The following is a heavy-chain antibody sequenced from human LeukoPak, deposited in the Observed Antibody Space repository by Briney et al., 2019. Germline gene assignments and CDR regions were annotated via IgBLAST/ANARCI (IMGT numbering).Heavy chain of an antibody. V-gene: IGHV4-61*02. CDR3: ARAFTYYYDSSGLDAFDI. CDR1: GGPISSGSYY. D-gene: IGHD3-22*01. J-gene: IGHJ3*02. CDR2: IYTSGST. Sequence: SETLSLTCTVSGGPISSGSYYWSWIRQPAGKGLEWIGRIYTSGSTNYNPSLKSRVTISVDTSKNQFSLKLSSVTAADTAVYYCARAFTYYYDSSGLDAFDIWGQGTMVTVSS.